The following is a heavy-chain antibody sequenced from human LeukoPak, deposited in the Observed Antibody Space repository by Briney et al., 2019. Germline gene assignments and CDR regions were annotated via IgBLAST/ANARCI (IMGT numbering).Heavy chain of an antibody. J-gene: IGHJ5*02. D-gene: IGHD2-2*02. CDR2: IFSTGIT. CDR3: ARASYCSENICYNLAWFGP. CDR1: GGSMKNFY. Sequence: SETLSLTRTVSGGSMKNFYWSWIRQSAGRGLEWIGRIFSTGITNYNPSLKSRVAMLVDTAKNQFSLKLTSVTDADTAIYYCARASYCSENICYNLAWFGPWGQGTPVTVSS. V-gene: IGHV4-4*07.